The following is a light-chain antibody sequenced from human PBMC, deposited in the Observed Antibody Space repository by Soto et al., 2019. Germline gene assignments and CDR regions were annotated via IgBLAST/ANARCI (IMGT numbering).Light chain of an antibody. CDR3: QSYDDNNVV. CDR1: SGSIASNH. V-gene: IGLV6-57*04. J-gene: IGLJ2*01. Sequence: NFMLTQPHSVSESPGKTVAISCTRSSGSIASNHVQWYQQRPGSAPTTMIYKNDQRPSGVPDRFSGSIDSSSNSASLTISGLKTEDEADYYCQSYDDNNVVFGGGTQLTVL. CDR2: KND.